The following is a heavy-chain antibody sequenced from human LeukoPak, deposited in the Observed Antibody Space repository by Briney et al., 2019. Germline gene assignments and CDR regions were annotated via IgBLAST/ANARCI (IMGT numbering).Heavy chain of an antibody. J-gene: IGHJ4*02. V-gene: IGHV3-23*01. CDR1: GFTFSSYA. CDR2: ISGSGVST. CDR3: AKRHYDFWSGYQNQMYYFDY. D-gene: IGHD3-3*01. Sequence: GGSLRLSCAASGFTFSSYAMSWVRQAPGKGLEWVPAISGSGVSTYYADSVKGRFTISRDNSKNTLYLQMNSLRAEDTAVYYCAKRHYDFWSGYQNQMYYFDYWGQGTLVTVSS.